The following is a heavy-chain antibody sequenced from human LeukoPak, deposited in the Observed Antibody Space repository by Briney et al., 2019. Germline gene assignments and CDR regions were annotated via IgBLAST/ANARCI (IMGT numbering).Heavy chain of an antibody. Sequence: SETLSLTCSVSGGSISSSHYYWGWIRQPPAKVLECIGTIYYSGTTYYNPSLESRVTISEDTSKNQFSLTLRSVTAADTAVYYCARQISDYYYYYIDVWGKGTTVTVSS. CDR3: ARQISDYYYYYIDV. CDR1: GGSISSSHYY. V-gene: IGHV4-39*01. CDR2: IYYSGTT. D-gene: IGHD3-10*01. J-gene: IGHJ6*03.